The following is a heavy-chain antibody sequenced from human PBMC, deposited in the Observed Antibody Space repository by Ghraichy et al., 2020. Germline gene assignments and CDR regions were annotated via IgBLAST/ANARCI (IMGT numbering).Heavy chain of an antibody. Sequence: SQTLSLTCAISGDSVSSNSATWNWLRQSPSRGLEWLGRTYYRSKWHSDFAVSVSSRISINPDTSKNQFSLQLHFVTPDDTAVYFCARGRDVAVAGTPHKWFDPWGQGTLVTVSS. CDR3: ARGRDVAVAGTPHKWFDP. V-gene: IGHV6-1*01. D-gene: IGHD6-19*01. CDR2: TYYRSKWHS. J-gene: IGHJ5*02. CDR1: GDSVSSNSAT.